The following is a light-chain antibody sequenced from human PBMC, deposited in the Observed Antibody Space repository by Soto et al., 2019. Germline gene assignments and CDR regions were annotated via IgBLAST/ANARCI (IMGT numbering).Light chain of an antibody. V-gene: IGKV3-20*01. Sequence: EIVLTQSPGTLSLSPGERATLSCRASQSVSGSYLAWYQQKYGQAPRLLIYATSRRATGIPDRFSGSWSGTDLTLTISRLEPEGFAVYYCHHYGSSPWTFGQGTTVEIK. CDR2: ATS. CDR1: QSVSGSY. J-gene: IGKJ1*01. CDR3: HHYGSSPWT.